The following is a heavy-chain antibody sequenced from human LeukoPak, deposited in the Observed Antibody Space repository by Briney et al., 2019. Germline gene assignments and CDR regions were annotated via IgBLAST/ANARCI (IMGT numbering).Heavy chain of an antibody. CDR3: ASSGGSSGWYWFDP. CDR2: ISGGSRGI. CDR1: GFTFSSYS. V-gene: IGHV3-48*01. Sequence: GGSLRLSCSASGFTFSSYSMNWVRQAPGKGLEWVSFISGGSRGIHYADSVKGRFTISRDNAENSLFLQMNSLRAEDTAVYYCASSGGSSGWYWFDPWGQGTLVTVSS. J-gene: IGHJ5*02. D-gene: IGHD6-19*01.